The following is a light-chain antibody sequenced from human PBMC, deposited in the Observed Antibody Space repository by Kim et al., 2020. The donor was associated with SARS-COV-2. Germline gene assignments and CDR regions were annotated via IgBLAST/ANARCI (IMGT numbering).Light chain of an antibody. Sequence: SLSPGERATLSCRTSQSVKSYLAWYQQKPGRAPRLLIYDASNRATGIPARFSGSGSGTDFTLTISSLQPEDFAIYYCQQRNSPPYTFGQGTKLEI. J-gene: IGKJ2*01. CDR3: QQRNSPPYT. CDR1: QSVKSY. CDR2: DAS. V-gene: IGKV3-11*01.